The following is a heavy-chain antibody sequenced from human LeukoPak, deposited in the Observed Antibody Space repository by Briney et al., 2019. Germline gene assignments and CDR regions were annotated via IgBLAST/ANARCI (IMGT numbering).Heavy chain of an antibody. Sequence: GGSLRLSCAASGFTFSSYDMHWVRQAAGKGLEWVSVIGTAGDSYYPGSVKGRFTISRENAKNSFYLQMNSLRAGDTAVYYCVRGGSSGYWSLTDFDYWDQGTLVTVSS. CDR2: IGTAGDS. CDR3: VRGGSSGYWSLTDFDY. V-gene: IGHV3-13*01. J-gene: IGHJ4*02. CDR1: GFTFSSYD. D-gene: IGHD3-22*01.